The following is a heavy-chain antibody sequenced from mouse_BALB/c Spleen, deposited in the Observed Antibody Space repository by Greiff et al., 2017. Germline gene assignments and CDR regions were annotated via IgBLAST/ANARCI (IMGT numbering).Heavy chain of an antibody. CDR3: AGDYGSYYFDY. D-gene: IGHD1-1*01. CDR1: GYTFTSYW. Sequence: VQLQQPGAELVKPGASVKLSCKASGYTFTSYWMHWVKQRPGQGLEWIGEINPSNGRTNYNEKFKSKATLTVDKSSSTAYMQLSSLTSEDSAVYYCAGDYGSYYFDYWGQGTTLTVSS. CDR2: INPSNGRT. J-gene: IGHJ2*01. V-gene: IGHV1S81*02.